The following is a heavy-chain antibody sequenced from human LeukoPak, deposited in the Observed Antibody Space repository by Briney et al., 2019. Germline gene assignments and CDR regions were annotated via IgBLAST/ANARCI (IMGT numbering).Heavy chain of an antibody. D-gene: IGHD1-1*01. V-gene: IGHV4-34*01. J-gene: IGHJ3*02. Sequence: SETLSLTCAVYGGSFSGYYWSWIRQPPGKGLEGIGEINHSGSTNYNPSLKSRVTISVDTSKNQFSLKLSSVTAADTAVYYCARVQLERRGAFDIWGQGTMVTVSS. CDR1: GGSFSGYY. CDR2: INHSGST. CDR3: ARVQLERRGAFDI.